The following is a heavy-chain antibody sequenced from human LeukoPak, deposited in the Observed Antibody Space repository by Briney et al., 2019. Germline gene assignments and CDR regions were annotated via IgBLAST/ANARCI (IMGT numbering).Heavy chain of an antibody. CDR1: GFTFSSYS. CDR2: ISSSSSTI. Sequence: GGSLRLSCAASGFTFSSYSMNWVRQAPGKGLEWDSYISSSSSTIYYADSVKGRFTISRDNAKNSLYLQMNSLRAEDTAVYYCARTPDYSTGWYNWYFDLWRRGTLVTVSS. D-gene: IGHD6-19*01. V-gene: IGHV3-48*04. CDR3: ARTPDYSTGWYNWYFDL. J-gene: IGHJ2*01.